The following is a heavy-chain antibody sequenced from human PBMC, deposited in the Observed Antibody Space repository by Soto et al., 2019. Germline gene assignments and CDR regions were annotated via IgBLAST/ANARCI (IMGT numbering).Heavy chain of an antibody. Sequence: QVQLQESGPGLVKPSQTLSLTCTVSGASISSGGYYWSWIRQHPGKGLEWIGYISYSGSTYYNPSLKSRLTISLDPSKNQFSLKLNSVTAADTAVYYCARSSQSWYFDLWGRGTLATVSS. CDR3: ARSSQSWYFDL. CDR2: ISYSGST. J-gene: IGHJ2*01. D-gene: IGHD4-4*01. V-gene: IGHV4-31*03. CDR1: GASISSGGYY.